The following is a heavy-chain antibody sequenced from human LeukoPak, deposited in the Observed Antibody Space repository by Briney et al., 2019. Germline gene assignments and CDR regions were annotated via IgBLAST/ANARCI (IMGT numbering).Heavy chain of an antibody. Sequence: ASVKVSCKASGYTFTSYGISWVRPAPGQGLEWMGWISAYNGNTNYAQKLQGRVTMTTDTSTSTAYMELRSLRSDDTAVYYCARVSSSGWYSKYYFDYWGQGTLVTVSS. V-gene: IGHV1-18*01. J-gene: IGHJ4*02. CDR3: ARVSSSGWYSKYYFDY. CDR1: GYTFTSYG. CDR2: ISAYNGNT. D-gene: IGHD6-19*01.